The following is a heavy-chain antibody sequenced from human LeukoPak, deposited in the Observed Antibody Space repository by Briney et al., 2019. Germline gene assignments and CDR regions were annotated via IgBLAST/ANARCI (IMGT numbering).Heavy chain of an antibody. CDR3: ARCNYYYGMDV. J-gene: IGHJ6*02. Sequence: SETLPLTCAVYGGSFSGYYWSWIRQPPGKGLEWIGEINHSGSTNYNPSLKSRVTISVDTSKNQFSLKLSSVTAADTAVYYCARCNYYYGMDVWGQGTTVTVSS. CDR1: GGSFSGYY. V-gene: IGHV4-34*01. CDR2: INHSGST.